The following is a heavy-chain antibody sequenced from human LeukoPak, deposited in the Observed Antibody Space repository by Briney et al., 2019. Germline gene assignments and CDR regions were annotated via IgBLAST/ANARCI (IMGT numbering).Heavy chain of an antibody. CDR2: ISYDGSNK. Sequence: LPGGSLRLSCAASGFTFSSYGMHWVRQAPGKGLEWVAVISYDGSNKYYADSVKGRFTISRDNSKNTLYLQMNSLRAEDTAVYYCAKVVVRWLPSAFDIWGQGTMVTVSS. J-gene: IGHJ3*02. V-gene: IGHV3-30*18. CDR3: AKVVVRWLPSAFDI. D-gene: IGHD5-24*01. CDR1: GFTFSSYG.